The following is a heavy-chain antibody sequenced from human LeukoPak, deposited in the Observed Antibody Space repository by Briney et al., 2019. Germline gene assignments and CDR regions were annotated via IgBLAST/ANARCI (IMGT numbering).Heavy chain of an antibody. Sequence: VGQVKRKRLEWVANIKQDGSEKYYVDSVKGRFTISRDNAKDSLYLQMNSLRAEDTAVYYCVGTWIQLWSFGYWGQGTLVTGSS. D-gene: IGHD5-18*01. V-gene: IGHV3-7*02. J-gene: IGHJ4*02. CDR3: VGTWIQLWSFGY. CDR2: IKQDGSEK.